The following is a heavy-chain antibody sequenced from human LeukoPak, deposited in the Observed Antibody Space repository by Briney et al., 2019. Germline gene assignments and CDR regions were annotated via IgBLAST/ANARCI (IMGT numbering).Heavy chain of an antibody. J-gene: IGHJ4*02. V-gene: IGHV3-66*01. CDR2: IYSGGSI. D-gene: IGHD1/OR15-1a*01. CDR3: ATSESQTRFDY. Sequence: GGSLRLSCAASGFTVSSNYMSWVRQAPGKGLEWVSVIYSGGSIYYADSVKGRFTISRDNSKNTLYLQMNSLRAEDTAVYYCATSESQTRFDYWGQGTPVTVSS. CDR1: GFTVSSNY.